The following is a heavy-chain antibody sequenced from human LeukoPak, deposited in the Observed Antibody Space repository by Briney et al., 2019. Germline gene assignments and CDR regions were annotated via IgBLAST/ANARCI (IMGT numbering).Heavy chain of an antibody. CDR1: GFTVSNNYM. J-gene: IGHJ3*02. CDR2: IYYSGST. D-gene: IGHD6-13*01. Sequence: GSLRLSCAASGFTVSNNYMSWVRQAPGKGLEWIGSIYYSGSTYYNPSLKSRVTISLDASKNQFSLKLSSVTAADTAVYYCARSVAAAGPWGNAFDIWGQGTMVTVSS. CDR3: ARSVAAAGPWGNAFDI. V-gene: IGHV4-38-2*01.